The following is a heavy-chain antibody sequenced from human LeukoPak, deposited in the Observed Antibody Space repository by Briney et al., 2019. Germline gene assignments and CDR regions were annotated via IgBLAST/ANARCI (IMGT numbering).Heavy chain of an antibody. J-gene: IGHJ4*02. CDR1: GFTFSSYG. D-gene: IGHD2-2*01. CDR2: ISSSGGST. CDR3: ARRYCTSTSCSYFDY. V-gene: IGHV3-23*01. Sequence: GGSLRPSCAASGFTFSSYGMSWVRQAPGKGLEWVSTISSSGGSTYYADSVKGRFTISRDNSKNTLYLQMNSLRAEDTAVYYCARRYCTSTSCSYFDYWGQGTLVTVSS.